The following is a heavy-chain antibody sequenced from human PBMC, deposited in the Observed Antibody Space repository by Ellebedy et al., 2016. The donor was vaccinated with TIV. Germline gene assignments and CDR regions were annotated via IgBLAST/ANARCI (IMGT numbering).Heavy chain of an antibody. D-gene: IGHD6-13*01. CDR3: ARQIAAAGTFFIDY. Sequence: MPSETLSLTCTVSGGSISNYYWSWIRQPPGKGLEWIGYIFYSGSTYYHPSLKSRVTISLDTSKSQFSLKLTSVTAADTAVYYCARQIAAAGTFFIDYWGQGTLVTVSS. CDR1: GGSISNYY. CDR2: IFYSGST. V-gene: IGHV4-59*08. J-gene: IGHJ4*02.